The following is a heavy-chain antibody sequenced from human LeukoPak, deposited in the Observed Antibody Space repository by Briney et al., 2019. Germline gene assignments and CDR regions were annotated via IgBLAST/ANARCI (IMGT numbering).Heavy chain of an antibody. CDR2: IYYSGST. D-gene: IGHD4-17*01. CDR1: GGSISSYY. CDR3: ARPDYGDYGRFDY. V-gene: IGHV4-59*08. J-gene: IGHJ4*02. Sequence: SSETLSLTCTVSGGSISSYYWSWIRQPPGKGLEWIGYIYYSGSTNYNPSLKSRVTISVDTSKNQFSLKLSSVTAADTAVYYCARPDYGDYGRFDYWGQGTLVTVSS.